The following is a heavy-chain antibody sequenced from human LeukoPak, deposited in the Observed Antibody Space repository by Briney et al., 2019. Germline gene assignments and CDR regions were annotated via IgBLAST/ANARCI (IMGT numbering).Heavy chain of an antibody. Sequence: ASVKVSCKAYGYTFTGYYMHWVRQAPGQGLEWMGRINPNSGGTNYAQKFQGRVTMTRDTSISTAYMELSRLRSDDTAAYYCARDLYSGSYFYYFDYWGQGTLVTVSS. CDR2: INPNSGGT. V-gene: IGHV1-2*06. CDR3: ARDLYSGSYFYYFDY. J-gene: IGHJ4*02. D-gene: IGHD1-26*01. CDR1: GYTFTGYY.